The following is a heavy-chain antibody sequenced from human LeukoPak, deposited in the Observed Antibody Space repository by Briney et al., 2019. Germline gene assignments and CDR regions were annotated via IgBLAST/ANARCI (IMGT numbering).Heavy chain of an antibody. Sequence: ASEKVSCKASGYTFTGYYLHWVRQAPGQGLEWMGWIHPKSGDTHYAQKFLGRVTLTRDTSTTIVYMELRWLTSDDTAVYYCSRGSGISFGGIDYWGQGTLVTVSS. V-gene: IGHV1-2*02. CDR3: SRGSGISFGGIDY. CDR2: IHPKSGDT. J-gene: IGHJ4*02. CDR1: GYTFTGYY. D-gene: IGHD3-16*01.